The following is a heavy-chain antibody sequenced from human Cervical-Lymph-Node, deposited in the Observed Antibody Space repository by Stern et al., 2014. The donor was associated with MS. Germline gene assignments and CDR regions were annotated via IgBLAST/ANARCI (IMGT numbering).Heavy chain of an antibody. J-gene: IGHJ6*02. D-gene: IGHD2-2*01. CDR3: ARDRVVVVPTAVSKVFDHYYHGMDV. CDR1: GDSITSGNYY. Sequence: QLQLQESGPGLVKPSETLSLTCSVSGDSITSGNYYWTWIRQPPGKGLEWIGYIYYSGNTNYKPSLKSRVTISLDTSKNQLSLNLSSVTAADTAVYYCARDRVVVVPTAVSKVFDHYYHGMDVWGQGTAVTVSS. V-gene: IGHV4-61*01. CDR2: IYYSGNT.